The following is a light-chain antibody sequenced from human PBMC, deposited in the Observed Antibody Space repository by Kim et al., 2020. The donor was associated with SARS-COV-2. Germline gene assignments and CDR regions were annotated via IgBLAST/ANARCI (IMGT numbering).Light chain of an antibody. CDR1: TSDVGNFNL. V-gene: IGLV2-23*02. J-gene: IGLJ1*01. Sequence: GQSHTISCTGTTSDVGNFNLVSWYQQHPGKAPTLVIFDVIKRPSGVSNRFSGSKYGNTASLTISGLQAEDGADYYCCSSAGTRTYVFGTGTKVTVL. CDR2: DVI. CDR3: CSSAGTRTYV.